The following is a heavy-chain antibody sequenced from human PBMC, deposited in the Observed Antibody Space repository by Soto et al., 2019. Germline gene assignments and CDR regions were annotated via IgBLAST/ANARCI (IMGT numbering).Heavy chain of an antibody. Sequence: QVQLQESGPGLVKPSQTLSLTCTVSGGSISSGGYYWSWICQHPGKGLEWIGYIYYSGSTYYNPSLKSRVTISVDTSKNQFSLKLSSVTAADTAVYYCAASCVACGGFNYYGMDVWGQGTTVTVSS. CDR2: IYYSGST. V-gene: IGHV4-31*03. J-gene: IGHJ6*02. CDR3: AASCVACGGFNYYGMDV. D-gene: IGHD5-12*01. CDR1: GGSISSGGYY.